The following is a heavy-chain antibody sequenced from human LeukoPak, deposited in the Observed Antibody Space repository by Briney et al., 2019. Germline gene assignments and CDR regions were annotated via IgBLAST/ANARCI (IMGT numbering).Heavy chain of an antibody. CDR1: GYTLTELS. J-gene: IGHJ4*02. CDR2: FDPEDGET. CDR3: ATRHDFWSGYYTTYFDY. D-gene: IGHD3-3*01. Sequence: GASVKVSCKVSGYTLTELSMHWVRQAPGKGLEWMGGFDPEDGETIYAQKFQGRVTITADKSTSTAYMELSSLRSEDTAVYYCATRHDFWSGYYTTYFDYWGQGTLVTVSS. V-gene: IGHV1-24*01.